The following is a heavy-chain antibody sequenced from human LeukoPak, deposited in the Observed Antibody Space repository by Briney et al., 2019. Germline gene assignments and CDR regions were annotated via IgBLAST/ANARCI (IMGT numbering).Heavy chain of an antibody. D-gene: IGHD4-17*01. J-gene: IGHJ4*02. Sequence: SETLSLTCTVSGGSISSYYWSWIRQPAGKGLEWIGYIYYSGSTNYNPSLKSRVTISVDTSKNQFSLKLSSVTAADTAVYYCARGDYAYYFDYWGQGTLVTVSS. CDR2: IYYSGST. V-gene: IGHV4-59*01. CDR1: GGSISSYY. CDR3: ARGDYAYYFDY.